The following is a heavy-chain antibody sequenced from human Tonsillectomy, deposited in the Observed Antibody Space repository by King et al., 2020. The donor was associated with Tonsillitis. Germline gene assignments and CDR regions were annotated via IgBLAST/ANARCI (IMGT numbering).Heavy chain of an antibody. Sequence: QLVQSGGGLIQPGGSLRLSCAASGFTVSSNYMSWVRQAPGKGLEWVSIIYSVGNTYYADSLKGRFTISRDTSKNTGYLQMNSLRVEDTAGYYCARYCSGGGWQPRYALVYWLQGTLLSVSS. J-gene: IGHJ4*02. V-gene: IGHV3-53*01. CDR3: ARYCSGGGWQPRYALVY. CDR2: IYSVGNT. CDR1: GFTVSSNY. D-gene: IGHD2-15*01.